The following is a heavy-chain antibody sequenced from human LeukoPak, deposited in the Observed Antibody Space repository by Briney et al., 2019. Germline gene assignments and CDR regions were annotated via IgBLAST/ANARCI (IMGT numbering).Heavy chain of an antibody. V-gene: IGHV4-30-2*05. CDR1: GGSISSGGYS. Sequence: PSQTLSLTCAVSGGSISSGGYSWSWIRQPPGKGLEWIGYIYHSGSTYYNPSLKSRVTISVDTSKNQFSLKLSSVTAADTAVYYCARFPRAEYYDSSGYYGSWGQGTLVTVSS. CDR3: ARFPRAEYYDSSGYYGS. D-gene: IGHD3-22*01. J-gene: IGHJ4*02. CDR2: IYHSGST.